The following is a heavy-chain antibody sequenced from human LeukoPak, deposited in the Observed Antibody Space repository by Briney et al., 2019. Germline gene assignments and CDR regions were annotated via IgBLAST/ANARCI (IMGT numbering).Heavy chain of an antibody. CDR1: GYTFTGYY. D-gene: IGHD5-18*01. V-gene: IGHV1-2*04. CDR2: INPNSGGT. J-gene: IGHJ4*02. Sequence: ASVKVSCKASGYTFTGYYMHWVRQAPGQGLEWMGWINPNSGGTNYAQKFQGWVTMTRDTSISTAYMELSRLRSEDTAVYYCARDRGLWSSKYYFDYWGQGTLVTVSS. CDR3: ARDRGLWSSKYYFDY.